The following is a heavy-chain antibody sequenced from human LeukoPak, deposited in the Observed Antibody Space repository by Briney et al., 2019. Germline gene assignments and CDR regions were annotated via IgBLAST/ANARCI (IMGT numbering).Heavy chain of an antibody. D-gene: IGHD1-26*01. V-gene: IGHV3-23*01. Sequence: GGSLRLSCAASGFTFSSYAMSWVRQAPGKGLEWVSAISGSGGSTYYADSVKGRFTISRDNSKNTLYLQMNSLRAEDTAVYYCAKGSEWWELPHHAFDIWGQGTMVTVSS. CDR1: GFTFSSYA. CDR2: ISGSGGST. CDR3: AKGSEWWELPHHAFDI. J-gene: IGHJ3*02.